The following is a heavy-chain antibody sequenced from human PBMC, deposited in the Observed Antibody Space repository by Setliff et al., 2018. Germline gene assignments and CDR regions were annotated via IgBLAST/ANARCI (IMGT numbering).Heavy chain of an antibody. Sequence: SETLSLTCAASGGTFTYYYWTWIRQSPGKGLEWIGEINHSGSPNYNPSLKNRVTISVDTSKNQFSLKLSSVTAADTAVYYCARDAGGWYGGAFDIWGQGTMVTVSS. V-gene: IGHV4-34*01. CDR1: GGTFTYYY. CDR2: INHSGSP. J-gene: IGHJ3*02. D-gene: IGHD6-19*01. CDR3: ARDAGGWYGGAFDI.